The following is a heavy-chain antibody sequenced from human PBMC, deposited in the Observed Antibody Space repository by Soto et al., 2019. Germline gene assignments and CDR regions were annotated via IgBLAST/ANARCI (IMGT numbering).Heavy chain of an antibody. CDR2: TSFDGNKN. Sequence: QVQLVESGGGVVQPGRSLRLSCVASGFTFSNFGMHWVRQAPGKGLEWVALTSFDGNKNYYADSVKGRFTLSRDNSKKTLYLQMNSLRAEDTALYFCAKDQKDYSGSGTYYVPYGMDVWGQGTPVTVSS. J-gene: IGHJ6*02. D-gene: IGHD3-10*01. V-gene: IGHV3-30*18. CDR3: AKDQKDYSGSGTYYVPYGMDV. CDR1: GFTFSNFG.